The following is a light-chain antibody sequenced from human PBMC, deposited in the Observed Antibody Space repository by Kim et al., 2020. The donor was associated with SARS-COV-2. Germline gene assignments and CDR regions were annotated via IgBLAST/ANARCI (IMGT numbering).Light chain of an antibody. CDR1: SSDIGNSIC. CDR3: GSCTSASNWV. CDR2: GVS. J-gene: IGLJ3*02. Sequence: QSALTQPASVSGSPGQSITISCTGTSSDIGNSICVSWYQQHPGKAPKLIIFGVSNRPSGVSNHFSGSKTGNTASLIISGLQAEDEADYYCGSCTSASNWVFGGGTRLTVL. V-gene: IGLV2-14*03.